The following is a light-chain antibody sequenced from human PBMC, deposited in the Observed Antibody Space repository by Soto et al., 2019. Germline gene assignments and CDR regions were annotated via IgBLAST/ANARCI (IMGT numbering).Light chain of an antibody. CDR2: AAS. V-gene: IGKV1-5*01. CDR3: PHYTRDWT. J-gene: IGKJ1*01. CDR1: QGINTW. Sequence: DIQLTQSPSTLSASVGDRVTITCRASQGINTWLAWYQQKPWKAPKLLISAASTLQSGVPSRFSGSGSGTEFTLTISSLQPADSATYDGPHYTRDWTFGQGTKVESK.